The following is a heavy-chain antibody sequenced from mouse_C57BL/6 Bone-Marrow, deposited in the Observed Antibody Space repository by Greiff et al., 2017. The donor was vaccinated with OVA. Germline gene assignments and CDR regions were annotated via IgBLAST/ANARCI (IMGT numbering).Heavy chain of an antibody. V-gene: IGHV1-5*01. CDR3: TRHDGSSYGGYYFDY. J-gene: IGHJ2*01. CDR2: IYPGNSDN. CDR1: GYTFTSYW. Sequence: EVQRVESGTVLARPGASVKMSCKTSGYTFTSYWMHWVKQRSGQGLEWIGAIYPGNSDNSYNQKFKDKAKLTAVTSASTAYMELSSLTNEDAAVYYCTRHDGSSYGGYYFDYWGQGTTLTVSS. D-gene: IGHD1-1*01.